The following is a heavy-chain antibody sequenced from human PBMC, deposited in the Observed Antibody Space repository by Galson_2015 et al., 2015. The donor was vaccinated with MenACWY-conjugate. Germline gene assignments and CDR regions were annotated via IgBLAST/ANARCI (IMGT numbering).Heavy chain of an antibody. CDR3: ARERIVAAGTNFDY. Sequence: ATLSLTCTVSGGSISSDYWSWIRHPPGKGLEWIGYIYSSGSTNYNASLKGRVTISVDTSKNQFSLKLSSVTAADTAVYYCARERIVAAGTNFDYWGQGTLVTVSS. D-gene: IGHD6-13*01. J-gene: IGHJ4*02. V-gene: IGHV4-4*08. CDR1: GGSISSDY. CDR2: IYSSGST.